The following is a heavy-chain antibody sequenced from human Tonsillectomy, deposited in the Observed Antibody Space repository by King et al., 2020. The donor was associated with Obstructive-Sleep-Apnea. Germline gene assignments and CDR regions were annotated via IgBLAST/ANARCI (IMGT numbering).Heavy chain of an antibody. Sequence: LQLQESGPGLVKPSETLSLTCTVSGGSISTSSYYWGWLRLPPGKGLEWLGSIFYSGSTYDNASLKSRVTISVDTSKNQFSLKLSSVTAADTAVYYCAREIKAVASQDAFDIWGHGTMVTVSS. V-gene: IGHV4-39*07. CDR2: IFYSGST. CDR1: GGSISTSSYY. CDR3: AREIKAVASQDAFDI. D-gene: IGHD6-19*01. J-gene: IGHJ3*02.